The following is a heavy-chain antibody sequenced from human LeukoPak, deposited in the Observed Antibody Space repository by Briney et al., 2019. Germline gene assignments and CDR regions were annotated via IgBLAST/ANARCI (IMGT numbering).Heavy chain of an antibody. D-gene: IGHD3-10*01. V-gene: IGHV4-59*11. Sequence: SETLSLTCTVSGDSIRNHCWNWIRQPPGKGLEWIGYMYYSGNTNYNPSLKSRVTISLGTSNNQFSLKLSSVTAADTAVYYCARVQGSGSYYYDYWGLGTLVTVSS. CDR3: ARVQGSGSYYYDY. CDR2: MYYSGNT. J-gene: IGHJ4*02. CDR1: GDSIRNHC.